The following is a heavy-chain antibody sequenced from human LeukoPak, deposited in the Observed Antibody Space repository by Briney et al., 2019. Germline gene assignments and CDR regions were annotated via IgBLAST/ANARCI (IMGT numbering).Heavy chain of an antibody. J-gene: IGHJ4*02. CDR3: ARAALYCSGGSCYVY. Sequence: SSETLSLTCTVSGGSISSYYWSWIRQPPGKGLEWIGEINHSGSTNYNPSLKSRVTISVDTSKNQFSLKLSSVTAADTAVYYCARAALYCSGGSCYVYWGQGTLVTVSS. D-gene: IGHD2-15*01. CDR2: INHSGST. V-gene: IGHV4-34*01. CDR1: GGSISSYY.